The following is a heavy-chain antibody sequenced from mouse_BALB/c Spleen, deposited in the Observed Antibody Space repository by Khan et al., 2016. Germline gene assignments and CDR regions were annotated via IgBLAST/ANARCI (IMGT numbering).Heavy chain of an antibody. CDR1: GYSITSGYG. J-gene: IGHJ2*01. V-gene: IGHV3-2*02. CDR3: ARTARIKY. D-gene: IGHD1-2*01. CDR2: ISYSCST. Sequence: EVQPQEAGPGLVKPSQSLSLTCTVTGYSITSGYGWNWIRQFPGNKLEWMGYISYSCSTTYNPSLKSRISITRDTSKNQFFLHLNSVTTEDTATYYCARTARIKYWGQGTTLTVSS.